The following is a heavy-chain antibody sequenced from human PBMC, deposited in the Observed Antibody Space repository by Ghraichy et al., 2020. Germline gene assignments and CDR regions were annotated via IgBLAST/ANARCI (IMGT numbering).Heavy chain of an antibody. D-gene: IGHD1-14*01. CDR2: VIPIFGSA. J-gene: IGHJ6*02. CDR3: ARLRRNQNSYSYYYGLDV. CDR1: RGAFNTYA. V-gene: IGHV1-69*06. Sequence: SVKVSCKASRGAFNTYAITWVRQTPGQGLEWMGGVIPIFGSANYAQKFQGRVTITADKSTNTVHMELSSLRSEDTAVYYCARLRRNQNSYSYYYGLDVWGQGTTVTVSS.